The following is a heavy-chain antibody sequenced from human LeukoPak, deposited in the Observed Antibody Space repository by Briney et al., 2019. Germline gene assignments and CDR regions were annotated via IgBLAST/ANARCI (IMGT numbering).Heavy chain of an antibody. Sequence: SETLSLTCSVSGGSMSNYYWNWIRQPAGKGLEWIGRIYASGSTNYNPSLKSRVTISMEKSKKHFSLHLKSVTAAETGSYYCARDLYGDDGKHPFDYWGQGIQVTVSS. CDR1: GGSMSNYY. CDR2: IYASGST. J-gene: IGHJ4*02. CDR3: ARDLYGDDGKHPFDY. D-gene: IGHD3-22*01. V-gene: IGHV4-4*07.